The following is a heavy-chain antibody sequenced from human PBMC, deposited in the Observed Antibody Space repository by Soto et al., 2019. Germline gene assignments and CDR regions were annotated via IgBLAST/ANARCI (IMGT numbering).Heavy chain of an antibody. CDR2: FDPEDGET. J-gene: IGHJ4*02. Sequence: ASVKVSCKVSGYTLTEVSMQWVRQAPGKGLEWMGGFDPEDGETIYAQKFQGRVTMTEDTSTDTAYMELSSLRSEDTAVYYCATLGYYDILTGYWVTPGKYYFDYWGQGTLVTVSS. CDR3: ATLGYYDILTGYWVTPGKYYFDY. D-gene: IGHD3-9*01. V-gene: IGHV1-24*01. CDR1: GYTLTEVS.